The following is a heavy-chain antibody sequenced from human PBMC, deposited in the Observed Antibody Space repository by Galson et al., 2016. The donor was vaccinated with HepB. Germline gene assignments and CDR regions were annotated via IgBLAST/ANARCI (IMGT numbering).Heavy chain of an antibody. CDR3: VRDLPGTYYYGMDV. J-gene: IGHJ6*04. Sequence: SLRLSCAGHVFNIRSCWMHWVRQVPGRRPVWVARINTDGNKIAYADSVKGRFIISRDNTKNTLYLQANRLRVEDTAFYYCVRDLPGTYYYGMDVWGKGTTVIVSS. CDR2: INTDGNKI. D-gene: IGHD2-21*01. V-gene: IGHV3-74*03. CDR1: VFNIRSCW.